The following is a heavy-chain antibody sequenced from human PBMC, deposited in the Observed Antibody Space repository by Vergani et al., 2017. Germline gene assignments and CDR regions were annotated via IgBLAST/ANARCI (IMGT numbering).Heavy chain of an antibody. CDR1: GSTVSGNY. CDR3: ARGNYYGSVTYVDP. CDR2: IYSGDET. V-gene: IGHV3-66*02. D-gene: IGHD3-10*01. J-gene: IGHJ5*02. Sequence: ELQLVESGGGLVQPGGSLRLPCAASGSTVSGNYTTWVREASGKGLEWVSHIYSGDETYYADSVKGRVTISRDTSKNTLHLQINNLRVEDPAVYYCARGNYYGSVTYVDPWGQGTLVTVSS.